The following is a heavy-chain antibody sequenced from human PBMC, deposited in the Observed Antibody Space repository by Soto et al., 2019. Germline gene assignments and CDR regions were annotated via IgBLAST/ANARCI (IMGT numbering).Heavy chain of an antibody. D-gene: IGHD3-22*01. V-gene: IGHV1-69*06. Sequence: QVQLVQSGAEVKKPGSSVKVSCKASGGTFSSYAISWVRQAPGQGLEWMGGIIPIFGTANYAQKFQGRVTITADKSTSTAYMELSILRSEDTAVYYCASRRYYYDSSGYYVPLHYYGMDVWGQGTTVTVSS. CDR2: IIPIFGTA. CDR1: GGTFSSYA. CDR3: ASRRYYYDSSGYYVPLHYYGMDV. J-gene: IGHJ6*02.